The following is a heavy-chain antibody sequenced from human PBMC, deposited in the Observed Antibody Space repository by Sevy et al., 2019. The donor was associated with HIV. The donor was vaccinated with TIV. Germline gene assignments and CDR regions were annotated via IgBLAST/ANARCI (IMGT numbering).Heavy chain of an antibody. CDR1: GVTFSSYG. Sequence: GGSLRLSCAASGVTFSSYGIHWVRQAPGKGLEWVAVIPYDGSKKNHAESMKGRFTISRDNSKNTLYLEMSSLRPEDTAVYHCAHSSGLYGYYYGMEVWGQGTTVTVSS. D-gene: IGHD3-3*01. CDR3: AHSSGLYGYYYGMEV. CDR2: IPYDGSKK. J-gene: IGHJ6*02. V-gene: IGHV3-30*03.